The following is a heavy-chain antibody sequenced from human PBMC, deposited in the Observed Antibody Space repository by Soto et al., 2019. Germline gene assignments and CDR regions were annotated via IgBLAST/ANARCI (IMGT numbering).Heavy chain of an antibody. Sequence: QVQLQQWGAGPLRPLETLSLTCGVSGWSFSGYYWAWIRQSPGKGLGWIGEINARGSINYNPSLKSRVSISVDTSKNHYSLNLRSVTAADTAVYYCARESHDILTGPPWVWYFDLWGRGTLVTVSS. J-gene: IGHJ2*01. D-gene: IGHD3-9*01. CDR3: ARESHDILTGPPWVWYFDL. CDR2: INARGSI. V-gene: IGHV4-34*01. CDR1: GWSFSGYY.